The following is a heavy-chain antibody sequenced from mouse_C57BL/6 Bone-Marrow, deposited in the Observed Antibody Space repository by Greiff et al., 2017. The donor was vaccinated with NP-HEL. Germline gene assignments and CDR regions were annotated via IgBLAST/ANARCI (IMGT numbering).Heavy chain of an antibody. V-gene: IGHV1-85*01. J-gene: IGHJ4*01. CDR2: IYPRDGST. Sequence: QVHVKQSGPELVKPGASVKLSCKASGYTFTSYDINWVKQRPGQGLEWIGWIYPRDGSTKYNEKFKGKATLTVDTSSSTAYMELHSLTSEDSAVYFCARWGTVVAFYYAMDYWGQGTSVTVSS. D-gene: IGHD1-1*01. CDR1: GYTFTSYD. CDR3: ARWGTVVAFYYAMDY.